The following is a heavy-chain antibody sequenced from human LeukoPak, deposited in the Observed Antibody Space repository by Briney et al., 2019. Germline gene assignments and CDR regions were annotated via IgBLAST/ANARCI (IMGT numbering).Heavy chain of an antibody. Sequence: ASVKVSCKASGYTFTSYDINWVRQATGQGLEWMGWMNPNSGNTGYAQKFQGRVTMTRNTSISTAYMELSRLRSDDTAVYYCARGYCSGGSCLDYWGQGTLVTVSS. D-gene: IGHD2-15*01. CDR3: ARGYCSGGSCLDY. CDR2: MNPNSGNT. CDR1: GYTFTSYD. V-gene: IGHV1-8*01. J-gene: IGHJ4*02.